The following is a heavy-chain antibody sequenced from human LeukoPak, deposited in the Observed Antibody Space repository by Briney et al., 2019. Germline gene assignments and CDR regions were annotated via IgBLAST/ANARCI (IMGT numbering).Heavy chain of an antibody. V-gene: IGHV1-69*04. CDR1: GGTFSSYA. J-gene: IGHJ4*02. D-gene: IGHD3-22*01. CDR3: ARDGGGDYYDSSGYPGFDY. CDR2: IIPIFGIA. Sequence: ASVKVSCKASGGTFSSYAISWVRQAPGQGLEWMGRIIPIFGIAIYAQKFQGRVTITADKSTSTAYMELSSLRSEDTAVYYCARDGGGDYYDSSGYPGFDYWGQGTLVTVSS.